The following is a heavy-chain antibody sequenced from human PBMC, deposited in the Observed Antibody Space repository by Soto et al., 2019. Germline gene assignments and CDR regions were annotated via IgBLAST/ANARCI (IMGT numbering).Heavy chain of an antibody. CDR2: ISNDGGDK. Sequence: QVQLAESGGGVVQPGRSLTITCAASGFTLGTYGMHWVRQAPGKGLEWVAVISNDGGDKYYSDSVMGRVTISRDNSKNTLFLQMNSLRAEDTAVYFCSKEFFDSSGFYPSLDALDIWGQGTVVTVSS. CDR1: GFTLGTYG. V-gene: IGHV3-30*18. D-gene: IGHD3-22*01. CDR3: SKEFFDSSGFYPSLDALDI. J-gene: IGHJ3*02.